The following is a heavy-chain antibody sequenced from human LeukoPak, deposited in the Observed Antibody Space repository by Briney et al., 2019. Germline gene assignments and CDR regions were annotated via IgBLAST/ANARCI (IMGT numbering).Heavy chain of an antibody. Sequence: SATLSLTCTVSGYSISSGYYWGWIRQPPGKGLEWIGSIYHSGSTYYNPSLKSRVTISVDTSKNQFSLKLSSVTAADTAVYYCARDLAGKSPATWWYFDLWGRGTLVTVSS. CDR3: ARDLAGKSPATWWYFDL. CDR1: GYSISSGYY. CDR2: IYHSGST. D-gene: IGHD6-13*01. J-gene: IGHJ2*01. V-gene: IGHV4-38-2*02.